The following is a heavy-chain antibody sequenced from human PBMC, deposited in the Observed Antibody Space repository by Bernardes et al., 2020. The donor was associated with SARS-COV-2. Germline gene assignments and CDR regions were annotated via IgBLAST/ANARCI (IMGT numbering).Heavy chain of an antibody. CDR2: IAGDGTSV. D-gene: IGHD1-26*01. CDR3: AGTTVTCCDY. J-gene: IGHJ4*02. V-gene: IGHV3-74*03. CDR1: GITFNKLW. Sequence: GGSLRLSCGASGITFNKLWMHWVRQAPGEGLVWVARIAGDGTSVTYADSVKGRFTISRDNAKNTLYLQMNSLRAEDTAVYYCAGTTVTCCDYWGQVSLVTVSA.